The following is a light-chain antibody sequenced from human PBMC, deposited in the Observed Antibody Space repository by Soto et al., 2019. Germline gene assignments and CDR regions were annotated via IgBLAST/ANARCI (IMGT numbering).Light chain of an antibody. CDR1: QSVSNY. Sequence: IVLPQFPATLSLSPGERATLSCRASQSVSNYLAWYQQKPGQAPRLLIYDASNRATVIPARFSGSGSGTDFTLTISSIAPEDFAGYYCQQRSNWPLFSFGPGTKVDIK. J-gene: IGKJ3*01. V-gene: IGKV3-11*01. CDR3: QQRSNWPLFS. CDR2: DAS.